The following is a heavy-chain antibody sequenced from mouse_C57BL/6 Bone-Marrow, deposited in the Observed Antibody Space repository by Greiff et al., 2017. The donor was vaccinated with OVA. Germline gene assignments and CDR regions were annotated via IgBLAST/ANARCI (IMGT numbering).Heavy chain of an antibody. J-gene: IGHJ3*01. V-gene: IGHV5-12*01. Sequence: EVKLVESGGGLVQPGGSLKLSCAASGFTFSDYYMYWVRQTPEKRLEWVAYISNGGGSTYYPDTVKGRFTISRDNAKNTLYLQMSRLKSEDTAMYYCARQYYYGSSSPAWFAYWGQGTLVTVSA. CDR1: GFTFSDYY. CDR3: ARQYYYGSSSPAWFAY. CDR2: ISNGGGST. D-gene: IGHD1-1*01.